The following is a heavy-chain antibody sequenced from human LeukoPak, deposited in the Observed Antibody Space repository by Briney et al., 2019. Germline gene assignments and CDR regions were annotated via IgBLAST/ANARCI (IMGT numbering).Heavy chain of an antibody. CDR3: AKDRSSTTSCSNY. J-gene: IGHJ4*02. D-gene: IGHD2-2*01. CDR2: VTGSSSNT. CDR1: GFNFSNYA. V-gene: IGHV3-23*01. Sequence: GGSLRLSCAASGFNFSNYAMTWVRQAPGKGLEWDSAVTGSSSNTYYADSVKGRFTISRDNSKNMLYLEMNSLRVEDTAIYYCAKDRSSTTSCSNYWGRGTLVTVSS.